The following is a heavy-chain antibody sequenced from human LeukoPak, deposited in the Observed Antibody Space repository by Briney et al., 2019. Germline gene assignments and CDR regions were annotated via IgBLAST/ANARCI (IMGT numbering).Heavy chain of an antibody. J-gene: IGHJ6*02. Sequence: SETLSLTCAVYGGSFSGYYWSWIRQPPGKGLEWIGEINHSGSTNYNPSLKSRVTISVDTSKKQFSLKLSSVTAADTAVYYCARGGYYYGSGSLYGMDVWGQGTTVTVSS. CDR3: ARGGYYYGSGSLYGMDV. CDR1: GGSFSGYY. CDR2: INHSGST. D-gene: IGHD3-10*01. V-gene: IGHV4-34*01.